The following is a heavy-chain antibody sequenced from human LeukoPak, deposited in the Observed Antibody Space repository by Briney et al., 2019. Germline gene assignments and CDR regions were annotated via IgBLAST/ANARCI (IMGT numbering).Heavy chain of an antibody. Sequence: GGSLRLSCAASGFTFSNYWMSWVRQAPGKGLEWVANIKQDGSEKNYVDSVKGRFTISRDNAKNTLYLQMNSLRAEDTAVYYCARRIAAAGRYYYYYGMDVWGQGTTVTVSS. J-gene: IGHJ6*02. V-gene: IGHV3-7*01. D-gene: IGHD6-13*01. CDR3: ARRIAAAGRYYYYYGMDV. CDR1: GFTFSNYW. CDR2: IKQDGSEK.